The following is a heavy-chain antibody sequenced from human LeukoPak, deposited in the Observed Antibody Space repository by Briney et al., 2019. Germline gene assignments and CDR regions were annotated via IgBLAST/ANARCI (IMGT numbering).Heavy chain of an antibody. J-gene: IGHJ6*03. CDR1: GYSITSGYF. Sequence: SETLSLTCTVSGYSITSGYFWGWIRQPPGKGLELIGTIYHGGSSYSHPSLQSRVTISVDTSKNQFSLKLISMTAADTAVYYCARVVDYGDYGSPGYYYYMDVWGKGTTVTVSS. CDR2: IYHGGSS. D-gene: IGHD4-17*01. CDR3: ARVVDYGDYGSPGYYYYMDV. V-gene: IGHV4-38-2*02.